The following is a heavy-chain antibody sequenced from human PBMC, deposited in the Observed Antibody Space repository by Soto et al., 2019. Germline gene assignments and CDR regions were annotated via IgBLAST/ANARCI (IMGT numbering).Heavy chain of an antibody. D-gene: IGHD1-7*01. J-gene: IGHJ6*03. CDR1: GYTFTSYG. V-gene: IGHV1-8*02. CDR3: ARELELRNSNYYYYMDV. Sequence: ASVKVSCKASGYTFTSYGISWVRQAPGQGLEWMGWMNPNSGNTGYAQKFQGRVTMTRNTSISTAYMELSSLRSEDTAVYYCARELELRNSNYYYYMDVWGKGTTVTVSS. CDR2: MNPNSGNT.